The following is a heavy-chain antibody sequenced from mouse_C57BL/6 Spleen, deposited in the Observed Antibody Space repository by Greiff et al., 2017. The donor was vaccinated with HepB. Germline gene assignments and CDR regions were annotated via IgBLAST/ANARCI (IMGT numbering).Heavy chain of an antibody. CDR2: INPNYGTT. D-gene: IGHD2-4*01. CDR3: ARSEEGGHYDYDLGGYFDY. V-gene: IGHV1-39*01. CDR1: GYSFTDYN. Sequence: VQLKESGPELVKPGASVKISCKASGYSFTDYNMNWVKQSNGKSLEWIGVINPNYGTTSYNQKFKGKATLTVDQSSSTAYMQLNSLTSEDSAVYYCARSEEGGHYDYDLGGYFDYWGQGTTLTVSS. J-gene: IGHJ2*01.